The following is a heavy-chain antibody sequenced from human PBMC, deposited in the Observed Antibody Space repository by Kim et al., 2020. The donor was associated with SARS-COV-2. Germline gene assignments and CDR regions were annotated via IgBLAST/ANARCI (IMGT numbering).Heavy chain of an antibody. CDR2: ITNNNGKT. V-gene: IGHV3-23*01. J-gene: IGHJ4*02. CDR1: GFTVSRFA. Sequence: GGSLRLSCAASGFTVSRFAMSWVRQAPGKGLEWVAAITNNNGKTYYADSVMGRFTISRDESKNIVFLQMNSLRVEDTALYYCSKDHPSGGWPTFEDWGQGTQVTVSS. D-gene: IGHD2-15*01. CDR3: SKDHPSGGWPTFED.